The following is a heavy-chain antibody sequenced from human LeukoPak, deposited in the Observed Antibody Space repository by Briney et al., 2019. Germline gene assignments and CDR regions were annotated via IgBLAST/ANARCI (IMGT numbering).Heavy chain of an antibody. J-gene: IGHJ4*02. CDR2: IRFTGSYI. Sequence: PGGSLRLSCVASGFTFSHYSMNWVRQAPGKGLEWVSSIRFTGSYIYYADSVKGRFTISRDDAKNLLSLQMISLRAEDTAVYYCARIWDGYSGSDYWGQGTLVTVSS. CDR1: GFTFSHYS. D-gene: IGHD1-26*01. CDR3: ARIWDGYSGSDY. V-gene: IGHV3-21*01.